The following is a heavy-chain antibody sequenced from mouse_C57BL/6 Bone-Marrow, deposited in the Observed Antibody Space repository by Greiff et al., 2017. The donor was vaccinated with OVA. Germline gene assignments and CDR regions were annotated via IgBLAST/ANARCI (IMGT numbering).Heavy chain of an antibody. Sequence: VQLKESGPSLVRPSQTLSLTCTVTGFSFNSDCYWIWIRQFPGNNLEYIGYTFYSGITYYNPSLESRTYLTRDTSKNQFSLKLRSVTTEDTATYYCARGPFYDGGAMDYWGQGTSVTVSS. CDR3: ARGPFYDGGAMDY. CDR1: GFSFNSDCY. V-gene: IGHV3-3*01. D-gene: IGHD2-12*01. J-gene: IGHJ4*01. CDR2: TFYSGIT.